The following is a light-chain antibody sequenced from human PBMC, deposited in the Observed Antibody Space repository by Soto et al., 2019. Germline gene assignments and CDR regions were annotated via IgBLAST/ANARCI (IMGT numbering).Light chain of an antibody. CDR3: QQSYSSIT. V-gene: IGKV1-39*01. Sequence: DIQMTQSPSSLSASVGDRVTITCRASQSISSYLNWYQQKPGKAPKLLSYAASSLQSGVPSRFSGSGSGTDFTLTISSLQPEDFATYYCQQSYSSITFGQGTRLEI. J-gene: IGKJ5*01. CDR1: QSISSY. CDR2: AAS.